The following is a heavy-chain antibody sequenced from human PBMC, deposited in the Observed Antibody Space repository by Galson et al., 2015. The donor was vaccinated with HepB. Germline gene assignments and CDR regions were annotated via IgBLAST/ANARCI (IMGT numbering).Heavy chain of an antibody. J-gene: IGHJ4*02. CDR3: AKALGHYYYDSSGYFDY. V-gene: IGHV3-9*01. CDR2: ITWNSGSI. CDR1: GFIFDDYA. D-gene: IGHD3-22*01. Sequence: SLRLSCAASGFIFDDYAMHWVRQAPGKGLEWVSGITWNSGSIGYAYSVKGRFTISRDNAKNSLYLQMNSLRAEDTALYYCAKALGHYYYDSSGYFDYWGQGTLVTVSS.